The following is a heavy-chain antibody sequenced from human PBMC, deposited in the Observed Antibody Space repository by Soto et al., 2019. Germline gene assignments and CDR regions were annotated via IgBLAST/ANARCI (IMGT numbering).Heavy chain of an antibody. CDR1: GFTFSSYA. V-gene: IGHV3-30-3*01. Sequence: PGGSLRLSCAASGFTFSSYAMHWVRQAPGKGLEWVAVISYDGSNKYYADSVKGRFTISRDNSKNTLYLQMNSLRAEDTAVYYCARGASGWYSSYNWFDPWGQGTLVTVSS. J-gene: IGHJ5*02. CDR3: ARGASGWYSSYNWFDP. CDR2: ISYDGSNK. D-gene: IGHD6-19*01.